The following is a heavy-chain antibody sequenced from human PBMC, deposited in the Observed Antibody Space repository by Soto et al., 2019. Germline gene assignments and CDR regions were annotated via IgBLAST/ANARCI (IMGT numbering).Heavy chain of an antibody. CDR2: IIPIFGTA. Sequence: SVKVSCKVSGGTFSSYAISWVRQAPGQGLEWMGGIIPIFGTANYAQKFQGRVTITADESTSTAYMELSSLRSEDTAVYYCARDCSSTSCYLWAPDAFAIWGQGPMVTVSS. CDR3: ARDCSSTSCYLWAPDAFAI. V-gene: IGHV1-69*13. J-gene: IGHJ3*02. D-gene: IGHD2-2*01. CDR1: GGTFSSYA.